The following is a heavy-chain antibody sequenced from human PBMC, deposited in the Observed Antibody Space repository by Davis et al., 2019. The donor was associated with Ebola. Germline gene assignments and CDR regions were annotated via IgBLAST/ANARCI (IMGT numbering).Heavy chain of an antibody. CDR2: IRQDGGET. CDR3: AKDGVAAASDD. V-gene: IGHV3-7*03. J-gene: IGHJ4*02. CDR1: GFTFTRDW. Sequence: GESLKISCAASGFTFTRDWMTWLRQAPGKGLEWVANIRQDGGETYYVDSVKGRFTISRDNAKNSLFLQMNSLRPEDTAVYYCAKDGVAAASDDWGQGTLVTVSS. D-gene: IGHD2-2*01.